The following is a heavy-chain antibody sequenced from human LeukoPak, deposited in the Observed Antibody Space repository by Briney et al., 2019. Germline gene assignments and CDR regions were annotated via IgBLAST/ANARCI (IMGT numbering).Heavy chain of an antibody. V-gene: IGHV3-7*01. CDR1: GFTFTKHW. Sequence: GGSLRLSCATSGFTFTKHWMSWVRQAPGKVLEWVANINQGGSETNYVDSVKGRFTISRDNAKNSVYLQMNSLRVDDTAVYYCGQDYWGQGTLVAVSP. J-gene: IGHJ4*02. CDR2: INQGGSET. CDR3: GQDY.